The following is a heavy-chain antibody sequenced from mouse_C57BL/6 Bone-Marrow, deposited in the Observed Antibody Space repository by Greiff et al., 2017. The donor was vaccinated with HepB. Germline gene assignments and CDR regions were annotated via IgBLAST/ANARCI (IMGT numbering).Heavy chain of an antibody. J-gene: IGHJ3*01. CDR3: ARPSYYSNLFAY. CDR2: IHPNSGST. CDR1: GYTFTSYW. Sequence: VQLQQSGAELVKPGASVKLSCKASGYTFTSYWMHWVKQRPGQGLEWIGMIHPNSGSTNYNEKFKSKATLTVDKSSSTAYMQLSSLTSEDSAVYYCARPSYYSNLFAYWGQGTLVTVSA. D-gene: IGHD2-5*01. V-gene: IGHV1-64*01.